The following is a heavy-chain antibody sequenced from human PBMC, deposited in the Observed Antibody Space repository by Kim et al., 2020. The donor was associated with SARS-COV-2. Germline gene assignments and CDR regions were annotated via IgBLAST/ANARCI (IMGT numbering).Heavy chain of an antibody. CDR3: ARDIRPYSGSYGDAFDI. J-gene: IGHJ3*02. Sequence: SVKVSCKASGGTFSSYAISWVRQAPGQGLEWMGGIIPIFGTANYAQKFQGRVTITADESTSTAYMELSSLRSEDTAVYYCARDIRPYSGSYGDAFDIWGQGTMVTVSS. D-gene: IGHD1-26*01. CDR1: GGTFSSYA. CDR2: IIPIFGTA. V-gene: IGHV1-69*13.